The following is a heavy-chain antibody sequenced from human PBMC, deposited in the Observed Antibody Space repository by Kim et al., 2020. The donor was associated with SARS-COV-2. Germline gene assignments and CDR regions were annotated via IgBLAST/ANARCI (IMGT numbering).Heavy chain of an antibody. D-gene: IGHD2-15*01. CDR1: GGALHNYY. Sequence: SETLSLSCTVSGGALHNYYWSWIRQPPGKGLEWIGYVYYSGSTNYNPSLKSRVTMSVDLSKNQFSLKLSSVTAADTAVYFCARDVPPRGPGDGWFFDSWGQGTLVTVSS. CDR3: ARDVPPRGPGDGWFFDS. V-gene: IGHV4-59*01. CDR2: VYYSGST. J-gene: IGHJ4*02.